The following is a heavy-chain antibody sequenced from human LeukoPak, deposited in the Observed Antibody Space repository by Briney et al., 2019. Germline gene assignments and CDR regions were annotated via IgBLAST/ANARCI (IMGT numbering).Heavy chain of an antibody. CDR3: ARRAALGYCSSTSCRINWFDP. CDR2: INHSGST. Sequence: NPSETLSLTCAVHGGSFSGYYWSWIRQPPGKGLEWIGEINHSGSTNYNPSLKSRVTISVDTSKNQFSLKLSSVTAADTAVYYCARRAALGYCSSTSCRINWFDPWGQGTLVTVSS. J-gene: IGHJ5*02. CDR1: GGSFSGYY. V-gene: IGHV4-34*01. D-gene: IGHD2-2*01.